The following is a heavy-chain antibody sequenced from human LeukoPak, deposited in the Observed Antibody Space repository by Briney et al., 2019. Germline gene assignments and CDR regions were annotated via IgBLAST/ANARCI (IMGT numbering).Heavy chain of an antibody. V-gene: IGHV1-2*02. Sequence: ASVKVSSKASGYTFTGYYMHWVRQAPGQGLEWMGWINPNSGGTNYAQKFQGRVTITTDTTISTAYMELSRLRSDDAAVYYCASGGGGFDYWGQGTLVTVSS. CDR3: ASGGGGFDY. J-gene: IGHJ4*02. CDR2: INPNSGGT. CDR1: GYTFTGYY. D-gene: IGHD3-16*01.